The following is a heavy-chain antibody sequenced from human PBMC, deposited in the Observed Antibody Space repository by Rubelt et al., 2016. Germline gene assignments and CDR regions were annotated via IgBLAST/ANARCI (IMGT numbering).Heavy chain of an antibody. CDR2: IYYSGST. Sequence: QLQLQESGPGLVKPSETLSLTCTVSGGSISSSSYYWGWIRQPPGKGLEWIGSIYYSGSTYYNPSLKSRVTISVDTSKNHFSLKLSSVTAADTAVYYCARLSSGWYYFDYWGQGTLVTVSS. D-gene: IGHD6-19*01. J-gene: IGHJ4*02. V-gene: IGHV4-39*01. CDR1: GGSISSSSYY. CDR3: ARLSSGWYYFDY.